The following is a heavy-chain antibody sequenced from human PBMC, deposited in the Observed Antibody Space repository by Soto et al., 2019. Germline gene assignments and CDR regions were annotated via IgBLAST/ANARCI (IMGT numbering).Heavy chain of an antibody. D-gene: IGHD6-19*01. CDR1: GYTFTSYG. CDR2: ISAYNGST. J-gene: IGHJ6*02. V-gene: IGHV1-18*01. CDR3: AREVPGIAVAGNHYYYGMEG. Sequence: GASVKVSCKASGYTFTSYGISWVRQAPGQGLEWMGWISAYNGSTNYAQKLQGRVTMTTDTSTSTAYMELRSLRSGDTAVYYCAREVPGIAVAGNHYYYGMEGWGQGTTVTV.